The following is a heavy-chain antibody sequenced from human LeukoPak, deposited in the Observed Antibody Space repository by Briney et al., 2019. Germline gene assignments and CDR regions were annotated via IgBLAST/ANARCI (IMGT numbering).Heavy chain of an antibody. D-gene: IGHD3/OR15-3a*01. CDR3: ARRLPGLAAGGNWFDP. Sequence: GESLKISCKGSGYSFTSYWIGWVRQMPGKGLEWMGIIYPGGSDTRYSPSFQGQVTISADKSISTAYLQWSNLKASDTAMYYCARRLPGLAAGGNWFDPWGQGTLVTVSS. J-gene: IGHJ5*02. V-gene: IGHV5-51*01. CDR2: IYPGGSDT. CDR1: GYSFTSYW.